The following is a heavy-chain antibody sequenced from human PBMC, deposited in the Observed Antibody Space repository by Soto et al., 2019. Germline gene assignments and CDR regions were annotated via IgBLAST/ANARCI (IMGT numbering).Heavy chain of an antibody. CDR2: INPNSGGT. CDR1: GYSLSGYY. J-gene: IGHJ5*02. D-gene: IGHD6-13*01. V-gene: IGHV1-2*02. CDR3: ARGWGIAAPGPNWFDP. Sequence: ASVKVSCKASGYSLSGYYLHWVRQAPGQGPEWMGWINPNSGGTKYVQKFQGRVTMTRDTSISTVYLELSRLRSDDTAVYYCARGWGIAAPGPNWFDPWGQGTLVTVS.